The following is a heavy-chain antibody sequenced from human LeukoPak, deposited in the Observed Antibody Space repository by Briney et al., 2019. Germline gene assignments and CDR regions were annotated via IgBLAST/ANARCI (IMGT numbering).Heavy chain of an antibody. Sequence: GGSLRLSCAASGFTFSHYWMHWVRRAPGKGLVWVSRMNGDGSSASYADSVKGRFTISRDNTKNTLYLQMNSLRADDTAVYYCAKQPNFDYWGQGTLVTVSS. D-gene: IGHD6-13*01. CDR3: AKQPNFDY. CDR1: GFTFSHYW. CDR2: MNGDGSSA. J-gene: IGHJ4*02. V-gene: IGHV3-74*01.